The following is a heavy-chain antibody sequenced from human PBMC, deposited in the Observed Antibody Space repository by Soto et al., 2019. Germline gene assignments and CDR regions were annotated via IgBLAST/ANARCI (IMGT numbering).Heavy chain of an antibody. CDR1: GTSISSYY. Sequence: PSETLSLTCTVSGTSISSYYWSWIRQPPGKGLEWIANIHYGGTTNYNPSLASRVTLSVDTSKNQFSLKMTSVTAADRAMYFCVTHNSYGIEYRGRGTLVTVSS. CDR3: VTHNSYGIEY. D-gene: IGHD2-8*01. CDR2: IHYGGTT. J-gene: IGHJ4*02. V-gene: IGHV4-59*01.